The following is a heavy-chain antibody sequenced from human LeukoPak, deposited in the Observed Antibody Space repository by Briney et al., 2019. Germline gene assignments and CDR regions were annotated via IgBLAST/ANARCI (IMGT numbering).Heavy chain of an antibody. CDR2: IQYSGRT. V-gene: IGHV4-4*02. Sequence: SGTLSLTCTVSGGSISSNWWSWVRQPPGKGLEWIGEIQYSGRTNYNPSLKSRVTISLDKSKNQFSLNLNSVTAADTAVYYCARDESDSSKVTYWGQGTPVIVSS. J-gene: IGHJ4*02. CDR1: GGSISSNW. D-gene: IGHD2-21*01. CDR3: ARDESDSSKVTY.